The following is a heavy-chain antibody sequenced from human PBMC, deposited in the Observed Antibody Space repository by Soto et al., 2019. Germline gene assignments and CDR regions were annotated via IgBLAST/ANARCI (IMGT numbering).Heavy chain of an antibody. J-gene: IGHJ4*02. V-gene: IGHV4-4*02. D-gene: IGHD3-16*01. CDR2: IYHSGST. Sequence: QVQLQESGPGLVKPSGTLSLTCAVSNGSITSSNWWSWVRQPPGKGLEWIGQIYHSGSTNYNPSLKSRVTISLDKSKNQFSLKLSSVTAADTAVYYCARDLRLGYFDYWGQGTLFTVSS. CDR3: ARDLRLGYFDY. CDR1: NGSITSSNW.